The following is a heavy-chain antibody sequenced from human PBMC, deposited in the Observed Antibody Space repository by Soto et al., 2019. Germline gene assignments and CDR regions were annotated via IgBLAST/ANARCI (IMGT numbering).Heavy chain of an antibody. Sequence: QVQLQQWGAGLLKPSETLSLTCAVYGGSFSGYYWSWIRQPPGKGLEWIGEINHSGSTNYNPSLKSRVTISVDTSKNQFSLKLSSVTAADTAVYYCARVRLGWELPEDYWGQGTLVTVSS. D-gene: IGHD1-26*01. CDR1: GGSFSGYY. V-gene: IGHV4-34*01. CDR3: ARVRLGWELPEDY. CDR2: INHSGST. J-gene: IGHJ4*02.